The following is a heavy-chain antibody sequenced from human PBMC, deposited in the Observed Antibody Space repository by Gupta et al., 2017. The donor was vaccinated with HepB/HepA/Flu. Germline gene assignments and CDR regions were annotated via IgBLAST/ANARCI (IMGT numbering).Heavy chain of an antibody. J-gene: IGHJ5*02. CDR2: IYYSGSN. CDR1: GGSISSRSYY. V-gene: IGHV4-39*01. D-gene: IGHD2-2*01. Sequence: QLQLQESGPGLVKPSETLSLTCTVSGGSISSRSYYWGWIRQPPGKGLEWIGSIYYSGSNYYNPSIKRRVTISVDTSKNQFSLKLSYVTAAHPPLYHCARYIRTKLVGPAATGGWFDPGCQGTLVT. CDR3: ARYIRTKLVGPAATGGWFDP.